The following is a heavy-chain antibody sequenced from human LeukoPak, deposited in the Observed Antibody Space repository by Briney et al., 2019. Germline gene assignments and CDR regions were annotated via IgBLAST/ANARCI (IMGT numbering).Heavy chain of an antibody. D-gene: IGHD2-15*01. J-gene: IGHJ4*02. V-gene: IGHV4-34*01. CDR2: INHSGGT. CDR3: ARRPLVVVVAATRAFDY. CDR1: GGSFSGYY. Sequence: KSSETLSLTCAVYGGSFSGYYWSWIRQPPGKGLEWIGEINHSGGTNYNPSLKSRVTISVDTSKNQFSLKLSSVTAADTAVYYCARRPLVVVVAATRAFDYWGQGTLVTVSS.